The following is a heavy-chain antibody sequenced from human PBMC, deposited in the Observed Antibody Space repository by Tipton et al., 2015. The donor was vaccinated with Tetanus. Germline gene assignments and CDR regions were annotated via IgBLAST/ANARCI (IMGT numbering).Heavy chain of an antibody. J-gene: IGHJ6*02. V-gene: IGHV4-59*01. Sequence: TLSLTCTVSGGSISSYYWSWIRQPPGKGLEWIGYIYYSGSTNYNPSLKSRVTISVDTSKNQFSLKLSSVTAADTAVYYCARDMWAAVGSYYYYGMDVWGQGTTVTVSS. CDR2: IYYSGST. D-gene: IGHD6-13*01. CDR1: GGSISSYY. CDR3: ARDMWAAVGSYYYYGMDV.